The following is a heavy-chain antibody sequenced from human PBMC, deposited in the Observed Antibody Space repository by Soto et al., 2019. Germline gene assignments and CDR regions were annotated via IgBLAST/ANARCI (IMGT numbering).Heavy chain of an antibody. Sequence: SETLSLTCSVSGGSISSYYWSWIRQPPGKGLEWIGYIHYSGSTNHNPSLKSRVTISVDTSKNQFSLKLTSVTAADTAVYYCGRAHRDLQQLVHYYYSMDVWGQGTTVTVSS. CDR3: GRAHRDLQQLVHYYYSMDV. D-gene: IGHD6-13*01. CDR2: IHYSGST. J-gene: IGHJ6*02. CDR1: GGSISSYY. V-gene: IGHV4-59*08.